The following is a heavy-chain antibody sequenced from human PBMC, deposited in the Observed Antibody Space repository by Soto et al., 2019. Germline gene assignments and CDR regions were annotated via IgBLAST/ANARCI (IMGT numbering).Heavy chain of an antibody. J-gene: IGHJ3*02. Sequence: VQLVESGGGVILPGGSPRLSCAASGFTFSSYAMHWVRQAPGTGPEWVAATSSDGTDNVYADSVSGRFTISRDNSKNTLYLQMNSLRSEDAAVYYCARTYECAKSDCYRAFDIWGQGTMVTVSS. CDR1: GFTFSSYA. CDR3: ARTYECAKSDCYRAFDI. V-gene: IGHV3-30*04. CDR2: TSSDGTDN. D-gene: IGHD2-21*02.